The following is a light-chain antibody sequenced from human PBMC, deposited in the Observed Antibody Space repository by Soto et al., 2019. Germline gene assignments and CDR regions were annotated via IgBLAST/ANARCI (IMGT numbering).Light chain of an antibody. J-gene: IGKJ1*01. V-gene: IGKV1-5*01. CDR1: QNVDHR. CDR3: QRYNSNSRT. Sequence: DIQMTQSPSTLSASVGDRVTITCRASQNVDHRVAWYQQKPGKAPKFLIYDASNLESGVPSRFSGRGSGTEFTLTISSLQPDDFATYYCQRYNSNSRTFGQGTRV. CDR2: DAS.